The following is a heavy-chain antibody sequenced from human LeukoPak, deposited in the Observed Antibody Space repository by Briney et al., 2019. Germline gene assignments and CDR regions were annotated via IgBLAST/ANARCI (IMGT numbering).Heavy chain of an antibody. D-gene: IGHD3-9*01. Sequence: GRSLRLSCAASGFTFSSYGMHWVRQAPGKGLEWVSVIFSGGGTYYADSVKGRFHISRHNSKNTLYLQMNSLRAEDTAGYYCARGMADILTGYANYYYYGMDVWGQGTTVTVSS. J-gene: IGHJ6*02. V-gene: IGHV3-53*04. CDR1: GFTFSSYG. CDR2: IFSGGGT. CDR3: ARGMADILTGYANYYYYGMDV.